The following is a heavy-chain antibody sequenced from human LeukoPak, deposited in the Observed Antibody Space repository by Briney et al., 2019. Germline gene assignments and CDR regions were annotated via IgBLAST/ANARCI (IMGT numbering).Heavy chain of an antibody. V-gene: IGHV3-33*06. J-gene: IGHJ4*02. Sequence: GGSLRLSCAASGFTFSTYGMHWVRQAPGKELEWVAVIWYDGSNKYYADSVKGRFTVSRDNSKNTLYLQMNSLRAEDTAVYYCAKVDDSGIPPEYWGQGTLVTVSS. CDR2: IWYDGSNK. D-gene: IGHD3-22*01. CDR3: AKVDDSGIPPEY. CDR1: GFTFSTYG.